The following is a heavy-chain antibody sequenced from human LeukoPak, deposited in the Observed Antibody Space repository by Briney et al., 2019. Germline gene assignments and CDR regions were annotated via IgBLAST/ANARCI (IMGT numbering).Heavy chain of an antibody. CDR3: TRVGTSGYTADY. D-gene: IGHD3-22*01. Sequence: WGSLRLSCAASGFYFRIYSINRVRQAPGKALEWLSYISSTSRNIYFADSVKGRFTIPRDNPQNSVSLQMNSLRAEDTAVYFCTRVGTSGYTADYWGQGTRVTVPS. CDR2: ISSTSRNI. CDR1: GFYFRIYS. J-gene: IGHJ4*02. V-gene: IGHV3-48*04.